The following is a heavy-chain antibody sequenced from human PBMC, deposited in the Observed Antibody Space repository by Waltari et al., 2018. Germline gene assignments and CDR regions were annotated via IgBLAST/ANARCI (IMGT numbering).Heavy chain of an antibody. J-gene: IGHJ4*02. CDR1: GFFFGNYW. Sequence: EVQLLESGGGLVQPGGSLRLSCAAPGFFFGNYWMSWVRQAPGKGLEWLANIKYDGSAKYYVESVRGRFTISRDNAENSLYLQMSSLRADDTAVYYCATSRAAAGNDWGQGTLVSVSS. CDR2: IKYDGSAK. V-gene: IGHV3-7*01. D-gene: IGHD6-13*01. CDR3: ATSRAAAGND.